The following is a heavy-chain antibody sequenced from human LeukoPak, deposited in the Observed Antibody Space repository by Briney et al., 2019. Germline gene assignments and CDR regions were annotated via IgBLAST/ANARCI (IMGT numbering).Heavy chain of an antibody. CDR2: IWHDGRNE. D-gene: IGHD3-22*01. CDR3: ARGYYYDFSVTPDY. CDR1: GFIFSNYA. V-gene: IGHV3-33*01. Sequence: PGGSLRLSCAASGFIFSNYAMHWVRQAPGKGLEWVAVIWHDGRNEYYADSVKGRFTISRDNSKNTLYLQMNSLRVEDTAVYYCARGYYYDFSVTPDYWGQGTLVTVSS. J-gene: IGHJ4*02.